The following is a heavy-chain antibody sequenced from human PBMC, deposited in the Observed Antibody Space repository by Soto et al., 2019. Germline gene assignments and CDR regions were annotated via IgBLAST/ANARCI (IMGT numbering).Heavy chain of an antibody. CDR1: GFTFSSYG. J-gene: IGHJ4*02. D-gene: IGHD3-3*01. CDR3: ARGGGRLSITFDY. CDR2: IWYDGSNK. Sequence: QVQLVESGGGVVQPGRSLRLSCAASGFTFSSYGMHWVRQAPGKGLEWVAVIWYDGSNKYYADSVKGRFTISRDNSKNTLYLQMNSLRAEDTAVYYCARGGGRLSITFDYWGQGTLVTVSS. V-gene: IGHV3-33*01.